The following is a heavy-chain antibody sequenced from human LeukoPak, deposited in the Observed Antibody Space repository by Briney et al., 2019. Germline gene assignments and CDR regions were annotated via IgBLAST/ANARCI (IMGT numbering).Heavy chain of an antibody. CDR3: ARADGGY. V-gene: IGHV4-30-4*01. J-gene: IGHJ4*02. Sequence: SETLSLTCTVSGGSISSDDYYWSWIRQPPGKGLEWIGYIYYSGSTYYNPSLKGRVTISVDTSKNQFSLKLSSVTAADTAVYYCARADGGYWGQGTLVTVSS. D-gene: IGHD5-24*01. CDR2: IYYSGST. CDR1: GGSISSDDYY.